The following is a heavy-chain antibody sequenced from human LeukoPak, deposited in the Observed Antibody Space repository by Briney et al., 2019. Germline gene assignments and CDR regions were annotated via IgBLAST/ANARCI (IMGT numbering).Heavy chain of an antibody. CDR2: INPNSGGT. V-gene: IGHV1-2*02. J-gene: IGHJ5*02. CDR3: ARDPGRYCSGGSCYGNWFDP. Sequence: GASVKVSCKASGYTFTGYYMHWVRQAPGQGLEWMGWINPNSGGTNYAQKFQGRVTMTRDTSISTAYMELSRLRSDDTAVYYCARDPGRYCSGGSCYGNWFDPWGQGTLVTVSS. D-gene: IGHD2-15*01. CDR1: GYTFTGYY.